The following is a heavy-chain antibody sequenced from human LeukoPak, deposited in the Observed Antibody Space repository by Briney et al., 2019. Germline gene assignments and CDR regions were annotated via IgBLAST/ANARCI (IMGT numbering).Heavy chain of an antibody. J-gene: IGHJ5*02. Sequence: GGSLRLXCAASGFTFSSYAMSWVRQAPGKGLESVSAISGSGGSTYYADSVKGRFTISRDNSKNTLYLQMNSLRAEDTAVYYCAKDPDYDFWSGDNWFDPWGQGTLVTVSS. D-gene: IGHD3-3*01. CDR2: ISGSGGST. CDR1: GFTFSSYA. V-gene: IGHV3-23*01. CDR3: AKDPDYDFWSGDNWFDP.